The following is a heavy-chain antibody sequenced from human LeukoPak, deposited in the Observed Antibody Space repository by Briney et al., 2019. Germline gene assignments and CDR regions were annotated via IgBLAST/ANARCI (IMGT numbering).Heavy chain of an antibody. J-gene: IGHJ4*02. V-gene: IGHV3-7*01. Sequence: GGSLRLSCAASGFTFDIYWMTWVRQAPGKGLEWVANIKHDGSEKYSVDSVKGRFTISRDNAKNSLYLQMSSLRAEDTAVYYCARVRLFRYFDGYFDYWGQGTLVTVSS. CDR1: GFTFDIYW. D-gene: IGHD3-9*01. CDR2: IKHDGSEK. CDR3: ARVRLFRYFDGYFDY.